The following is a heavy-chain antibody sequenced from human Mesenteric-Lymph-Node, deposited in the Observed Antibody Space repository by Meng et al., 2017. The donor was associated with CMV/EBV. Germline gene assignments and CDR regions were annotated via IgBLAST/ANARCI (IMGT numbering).Heavy chain of an antibody. D-gene: IGHD4-23*01. CDR3: ARGSDYGGNTFDY. CDR1: GYTFTGYY. J-gene: IGHJ4*02. V-gene: IGHV1-2*02. CDR2: INPNSGGT. Sequence: ASVKVSCKASGYTFTGYYMHWVRQAPGQGLEWMGWINPNSGGTNYAQKFQGRVTMTRDTSTSTVYMELSSLRSEDTAVYYCARGSDYGGNTFDYWGQGTLVTVSS.